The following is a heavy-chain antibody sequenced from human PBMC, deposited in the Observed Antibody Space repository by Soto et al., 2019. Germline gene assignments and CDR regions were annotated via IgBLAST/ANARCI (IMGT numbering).Heavy chain of an antibody. CDR2: ISAYNGNT. J-gene: IGHJ5*02. V-gene: IGHV1-18*01. D-gene: IGHD6-19*01. CDR3: ARDAGGRYSSRRFDP. CDR1: GYTFTSYG. Sequence: EASVKVSCKASGYTFTSYGISWVRQAPGQGLEWMGWISAYNGNTNYAQKLQGRVTMTTDTSTSTAYMELRSLRSDDTAVYYCARDAGGRYSSRRFDPWGQGTLVTVSS.